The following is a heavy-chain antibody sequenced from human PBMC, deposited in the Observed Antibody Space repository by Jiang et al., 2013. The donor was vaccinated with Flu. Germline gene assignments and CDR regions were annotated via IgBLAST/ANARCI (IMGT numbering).Heavy chain of an antibody. J-gene: IGHJ4*02. CDR2: IYPGDSDT. D-gene: IGHD3-22*01. CDR3: ARGSEYYYGSSGHPPDY. CDR1: GYSFTNYW. V-gene: IGHV5-51*03. Sequence: GAEVKKPGESLRISCQGSGYSFTNYWIAWVRQMPGEGLEWMGIIYPGDSDTRYSPSFQGQVTFSADKSISTAYLQWSSLKASDTAMYYCARGSEYYYGSSGHPPDYWGQGTLVTVSS.